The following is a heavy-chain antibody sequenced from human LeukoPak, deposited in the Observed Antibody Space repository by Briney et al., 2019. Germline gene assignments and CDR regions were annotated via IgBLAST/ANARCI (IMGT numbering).Heavy chain of an antibody. D-gene: IGHD5-18*01. Sequence: ASVKASCKASGYTFTSYYMHWVRQAPGQGLEWMGIINPSGGSTSYAQKFQGRVTMTRDTSTSTVYMELSSLRSEDTAVYHCARGPINSSGYYYMDVWGKGTTVTVSS. J-gene: IGHJ6*03. CDR1: GYTFTSYY. V-gene: IGHV1-46*03. CDR3: ARGPINSSGYYYMDV. CDR2: INPSGGST.